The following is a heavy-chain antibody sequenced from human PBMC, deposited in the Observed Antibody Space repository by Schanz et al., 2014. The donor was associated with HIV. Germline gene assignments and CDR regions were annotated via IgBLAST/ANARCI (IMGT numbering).Heavy chain of an antibody. Sequence: QVQLQQWGAGLLKPSETLSLTCAVYGSSVTYFYWTWIRQSPGKGLEWIAEVNHSGDTNSNPSLKSGLPISGNASKTQFPLNWDSGTAADTAVYDCARAKWPPRSRHFDFWGQGNLVTVSS. D-gene: IGHD6-13*01. J-gene: IGHJ4*02. CDR1: GSSVTYFY. CDR3: ARAKWPPRSRHFDF. V-gene: IGHV4-34*02. CDR2: VNHSGDT.